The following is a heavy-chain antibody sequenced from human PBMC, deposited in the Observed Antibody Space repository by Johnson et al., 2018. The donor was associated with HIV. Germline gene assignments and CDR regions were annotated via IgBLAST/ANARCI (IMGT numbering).Heavy chain of an antibody. J-gene: IGHJ3*02. D-gene: IGHD3-3*01. CDR2: ISYDGSNK. CDR3: AKDGTIEYAFDI. CDR1: GFTFSSYA. V-gene: IGHV3-30-3*01. Sequence: QVQLVESGGGVVQPGRSLRLSCAASGFTFSSYAMHWVRQAPGKGLEWVAVISYDGSNKYYADSVKGRFTISRYNAKNSLYLQMNSLRAEDTAVYYCAKDGTIEYAFDIWGQGTMVTVSS.